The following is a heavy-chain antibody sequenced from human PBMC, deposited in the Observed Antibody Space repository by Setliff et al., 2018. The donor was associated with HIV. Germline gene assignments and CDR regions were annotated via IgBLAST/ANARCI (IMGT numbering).Heavy chain of an antibody. CDR3: ARHLGLPDATDYMDV. CDR1: GYSFTSYW. Sequence: ESLKISCKGSGYSFTSYWIGWVRQMPGKGLEWMGIVYPGDSNTRYSPSFQGQVTISADQSVSTAYLQWSSLKASDNAMYYCARHLGLPDATDYMDVWGKGTTVTVSS. J-gene: IGHJ6*03. D-gene: IGHD2-2*01. V-gene: IGHV5-51*01. CDR2: VYPGDSNT.